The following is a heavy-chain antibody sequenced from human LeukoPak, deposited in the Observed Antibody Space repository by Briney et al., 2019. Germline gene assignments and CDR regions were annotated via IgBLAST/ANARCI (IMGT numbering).Heavy chain of an antibody. CDR3: AREARATPDF. CDR1: GFSFGDHY. J-gene: IGHJ4*02. V-gene: IGHV3-11*01. CDR2: ITSSGSYM. D-gene: IGHD4-23*01. Sequence: GGSLRLSCVASGFSFGDHYMSWIRQAPGKGLEWVSYITSSGSYMNYADSVRGRFTISRDNAKNTLFLQMNSLRDEDTAVYYCAREARATPDFWGQGTLVTVSS.